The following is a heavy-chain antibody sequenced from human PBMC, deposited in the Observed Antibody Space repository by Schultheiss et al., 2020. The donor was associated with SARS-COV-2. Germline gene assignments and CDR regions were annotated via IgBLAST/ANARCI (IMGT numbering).Heavy chain of an antibody. V-gene: IGHV4-34*01. CDR1: GGSFSSYY. CDR2: IYHSGST. Sequence: SETLSLTCAVYGGSFSSYYWSWIRRPPGKGLEWIGTIYHSGSTFYNPSLKSRVIISVDTSKNQFSLKLTSVTAADTAVYYCAREGYSSSWYGDYYYYYGMDVWGQGTTVTVSS. J-gene: IGHJ6*02. D-gene: IGHD6-13*01. CDR3: AREGYSSSWYGDYYYYYGMDV.